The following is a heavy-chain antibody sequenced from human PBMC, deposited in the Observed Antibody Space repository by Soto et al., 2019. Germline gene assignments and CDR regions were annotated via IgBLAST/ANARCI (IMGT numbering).Heavy chain of an antibody. CDR3: ARDYGDYVGYGMDV. Sequence: TSETLSLTCTVSGGSVSSGSYYWSWIRQPPGKGLEWIGYIYYSGSTNYNPSLKSRVTISVDTSKNQFSLKLSSVTAADTAVYYCARDYGDYVGYGMDVWGQGTTVTSP. V-gene: IGHV4-61*01. CDR1: GGSVSSGSYY. D-gene: IGHD4-17*01. CDR2: IYYSGST. J-gene: IGHJ6*02.